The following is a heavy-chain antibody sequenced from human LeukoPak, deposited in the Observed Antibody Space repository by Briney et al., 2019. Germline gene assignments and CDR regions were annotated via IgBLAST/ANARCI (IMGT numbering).Heavy chain of an antibody. Sequence: PSETLSLTCAVSGGSISSSNWWSWVRQPPGKGLEWIGEIYHSGSTNYNPSLKSRVTISVDTSKNQFSLKLSSVTAADTAVYYCARMGGSSWYYYYYYMDVWGKGTTVTVSS. CDR3: ARMGGSSWYYYYYYMDV. D-gene: IGHD6-13*01. J-gene: IGHJ6*03. CDR2: IYHSGST. CDR1: GGSISSSNW. V-gene: IGHV4-4*02.